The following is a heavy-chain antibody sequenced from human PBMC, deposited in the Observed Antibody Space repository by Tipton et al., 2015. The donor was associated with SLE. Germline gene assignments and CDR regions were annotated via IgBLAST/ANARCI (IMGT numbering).Heavy chain of an antibody. Sequence: TLSLTCTVSGGSLNSRNNYWGWIRQPAGKGLEWIGHFYTSGSTSYNPSLKSRVTISVDTSKNQFSLKLTSVTAADTAVYYCARRVCSGGVCYIFDYWGQGTLVTVSS. CDR3: ARRVCSGGVCYIFDY. J-gene: IGHJ4*02. D-gene: IGHD2-8*02. CDR2: FYTSGST. CDR1: GGSLNSRNNY. V-gene: IGHV4-61*09.